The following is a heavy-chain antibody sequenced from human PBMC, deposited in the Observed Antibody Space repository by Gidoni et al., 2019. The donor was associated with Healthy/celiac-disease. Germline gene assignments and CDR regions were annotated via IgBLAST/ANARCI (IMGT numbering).Heavy chain of an antibody. CDR1: GFTFGDYA. V-gene: IGHV3-49*05. D-gene: IGHD4-17*01. CDR2: IRSKAYGGTT. CDR3: TSSRDYGDPYYFDY. Sequence: EVQLVASGGGLVKPGRSLRLSCTASGFTFGDYAMSWFRQAPGKGLEWVGFIRSKAYGGTTEYAASVKGRFTISRDDSKSIAYLQMNSLKTEDTAVYYCTSSRDYGDPYYFDYWGQGTLVTVSS. J-gene: IGHJ4*02.